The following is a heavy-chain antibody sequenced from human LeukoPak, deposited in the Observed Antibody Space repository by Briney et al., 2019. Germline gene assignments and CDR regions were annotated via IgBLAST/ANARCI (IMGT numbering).Heavy chain of an antibody. J-gene: IGHJ4*02. Sequence: GGSLRLSCAASGFTFSSYSMNWVRQAPGKGLEWVSSISSSSSYIYYAGSVKGRFTISRDNAKNSLYLQMNSLRAEDTAVYYCARGTWPQRLPHFDYWGQGTLVTVSS. D-gene: IGHD6-25*01. CDR2: ISSSSSYI. CDR3: ARGTWPQRLPHFDY. CDR1: GFTFSSYS. V-gene: IGHV3-21*01.